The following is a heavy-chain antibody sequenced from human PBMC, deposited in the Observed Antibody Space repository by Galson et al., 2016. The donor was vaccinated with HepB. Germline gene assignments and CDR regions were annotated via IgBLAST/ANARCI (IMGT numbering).Heavy chain of an antibody. V-gene: IGHV1-69*06. Sequence: SVKVSCKASGGAFTTYAINWVRQAPGQGLQWMGGIIPVFGTSQFARQFHDRLSISADKSTRTVYMELSGLTSEDTAVYYCATDHSGHDTGPFDYWGQGTLLYVSS. CDR2: IIPVFGTS. J-gene: IGHJ4*02. CDR1: GGAFTTYA. D-gene: IGHD1-26*01. CDR3: ATDHSGHDTGPFDY.